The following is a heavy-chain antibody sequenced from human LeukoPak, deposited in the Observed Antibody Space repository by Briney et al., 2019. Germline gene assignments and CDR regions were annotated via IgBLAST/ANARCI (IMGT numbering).Heavy chain of an antibody. Sequence: SETLSLTCTVSGVSINSYYWSWIRQPAGKGLEWIGHIYISGSTNYNPSLKSRVTMSVDTSKNQFSLKLSSVTAADTAVYYCARTYYDTSGFYFDFWGQGILVTVSS. D-gene: IGHD3-22*01. CDR1: GVSINSYY. J-gene: IGHJ4*02. CDR3: ARTYYDTSGFYFDF. V-gene: IGHV4-4*07. CDR2: IYISGST.